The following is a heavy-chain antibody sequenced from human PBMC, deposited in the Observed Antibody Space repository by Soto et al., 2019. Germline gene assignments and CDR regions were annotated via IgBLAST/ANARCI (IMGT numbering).Heavy chain of an antibody. CDR2: ISGSGGST. D-gene: IGHD5-12*01. J-gene: IGHJ5*02. Sequence: EVQLLESGGGLVQPGGSLRLSCAASGFTFSSYAMSWVRQAPGKGLEWVSAISGSGGSTYYADSVKGRFTISRDNSKNTLYLQMNSLRAEDTAVYYCAKDRGYSGYPTNWFDPWGQGTLVTVSS. CDR1: GFTFSSYA. CDR3: AKDRGYSGYPTNWFDP. V-gene: IGHV3-23*01.